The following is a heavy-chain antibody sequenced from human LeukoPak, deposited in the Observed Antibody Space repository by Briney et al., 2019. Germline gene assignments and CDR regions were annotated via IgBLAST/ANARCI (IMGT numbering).Heavy chain of an antibody. CDR1: GFTFSSYA. CDR3: AESFNDILTGYRR. Sequence: GGSLRLSCAASGFTFSSYAMTWVRQAPGKGLEWVSTMSGTGGGTYYADSVKGRFTISRDNSKNTLYLQMNSLRAEDTALYYCAESFNDILTGYRRWGQGTLVTVSS. J-gene: IGHJ4*02. D-gene: IGHD3-9*01. V-gene: IGHV3-23*01. CDR2: MSGTGGGT.